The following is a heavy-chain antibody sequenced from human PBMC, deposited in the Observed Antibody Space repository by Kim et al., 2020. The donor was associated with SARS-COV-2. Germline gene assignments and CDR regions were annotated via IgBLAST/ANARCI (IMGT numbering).Heavy chain of an antibody. V-gene: IGHV4-30-2*01. Sequence: SETLSLTCAVSGGSISSGGYSWSWIRQPPGKGLEWIGYIYHSGSTYYNPSLKSRVTISVDRSKNQFSLKLSSVTAADTAVYYCARGYYYDSSGYYPPRAFDIWGQGTMVTVSS. D-gene: IGHD3-22*01. CDR3: ARGYYYDSSGYYPPRAFDI. J-gene: IGHJ3*02. CDR1: GGSISSGGYS. CDR2: IYHSGST.